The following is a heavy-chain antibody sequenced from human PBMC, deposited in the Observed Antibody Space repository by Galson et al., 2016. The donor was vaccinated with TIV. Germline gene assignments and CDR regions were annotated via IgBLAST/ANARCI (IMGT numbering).Heavy chain of an antibody. D-gene: IGHD2-21*01. V-gene: IGHV4-39*01. CDR3: ARHSDIAADFNY. Sequence: WIGSIYFTGSTHYTPSLKSRVPISLDTSKNQFSLKLSSVTAADTAVYYCARHSDIAADFNYWGQGTLATVSS. CDR2: IYFTGST. J-gene: IGHJ4*02.